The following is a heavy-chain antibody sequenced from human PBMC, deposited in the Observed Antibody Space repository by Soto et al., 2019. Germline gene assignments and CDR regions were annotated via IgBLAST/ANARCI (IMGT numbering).Heavy chain of an antibody. J-gene: IGHJ4*02. CDR2: ISGSGGST. D-gene: IGHD6-13*01. V-gene: IGHV3-23*01. CDR3: AKPPSVSRIAEYHR. Sequence: GGSLRLSCAASGFTFSSYAMSWVRQAPGKGLEWVSAISGSGGSTYYADSVKGRFTISRDNSKNTLYLQMNSLRAEDTAVYYCAKPPSVSRIAEYHRWGQETLVTVSS. CDR1: GFTFSSYA.